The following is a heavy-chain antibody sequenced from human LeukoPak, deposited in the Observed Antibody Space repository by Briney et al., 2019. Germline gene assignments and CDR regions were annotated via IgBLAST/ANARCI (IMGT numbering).Heavy chain of an antibody. CDR1: GFNFNLYY. Sequence: NPGGSLRLSCAASGFNFNLYYMAWIRQAPGKGLEWVAYIDGSGTTIYYAYSVKGRFTISRDNAKNSLYLQMNSLRAEDTAVYYCARDLLLWFGELLRGRTGAFDIWGQGTMVTVSS. J-gene: IGHJ3*02. D-gene: IGHD3-10*01. CDR2: IDGSGTTI. V-gene: IGHV3-11*04. CDR3: ARDLLLWFGELLRGRTGAFDI.